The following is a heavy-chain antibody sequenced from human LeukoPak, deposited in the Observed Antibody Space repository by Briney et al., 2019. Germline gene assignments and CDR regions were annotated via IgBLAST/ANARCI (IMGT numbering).Heavy chain of an antibody. J-gene: IGHJ4*02. CDR2: IYYSGST. D-gene: IGHD6-13*01. V-gene: IGHV4-39*02. CDR1: GGSISGSSYY. Sequence: PSETLSLTCTVSGGSISGSSYYWGWIRQPPGKGLEWIGSIYYSGSTYYNPSLKSRVTISVDTSKNQFSLKLNSVTAADTAVYYCARDHSSSSEDYWGQGTLVTVSS. CDR3: ARDHSSSSEDY.